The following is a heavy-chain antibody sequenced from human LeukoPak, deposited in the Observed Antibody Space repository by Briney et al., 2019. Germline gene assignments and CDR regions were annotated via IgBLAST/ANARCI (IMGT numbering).Heavy chain of an antibody. J-gene: IGHJ4*02. CDR3: ARDHRRVRAPSLDY. Sequence: GGSLRLSCAASGFDFSRYMMDWVRQAPGKGLEWVASISSSSSNIYYADSVKGRFSISRDNAKNSLYLQMESLRVEDTSLYYCARDHRRVRAPSLDYWGQGALVTVSS. D-gene: IGHD1-26*01. CDR2: ISSSSSNI. V-gene: IGHV3-21*01. CDR1: GFDFSRYM.